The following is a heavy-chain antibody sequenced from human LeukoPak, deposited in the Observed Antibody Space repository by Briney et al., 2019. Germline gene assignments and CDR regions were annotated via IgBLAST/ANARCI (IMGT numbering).Heavy chain of an antibody. CDR1: GVSISSSNSY. CDR3: ARQTGSGLFILP. J-gene: IGHJ4*02. D-gene: IGHD3/OR15-3a*01. V-gene: IGHV4-39*01. CDR2: IYYSGNT. Sequence: SETLSLTCTVSGVSISSSNSYWGWIRQPPGKGREWIASIYYSGNTYYNASLKSQVSISIDTSKNQFSLKLTSVTAADTAVYYCARQTGSGLFILPGGQGTLVTVSS.